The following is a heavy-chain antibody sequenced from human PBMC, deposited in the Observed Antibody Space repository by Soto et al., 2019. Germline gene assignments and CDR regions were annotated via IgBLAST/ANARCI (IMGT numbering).Heavy chain of an antibody. V-gene: IGHV2-5*02. Sequence: SGPTLVNPTQTLTLTCTFSGLSLSTSGVAVGWIRQPPGKALEWLALIYWDDDKRYSPSLKSRLTITKDTSKNQVVLTMTNMEPVDTSTYYCAHRLARGATGLYFQHWGQGTPVTVS. D-gene: IGHD3-9*01. CDR2: IYWDDDK. J-gene: IGHJ1*01. CDR3: AHRLARGATGLYFQH. CDR1: GLSLSTSGVA.